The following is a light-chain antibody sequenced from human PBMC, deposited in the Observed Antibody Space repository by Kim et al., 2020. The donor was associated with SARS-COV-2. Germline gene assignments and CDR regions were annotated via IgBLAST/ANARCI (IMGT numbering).Light chain of an antibody. Sequence: EIVLTQSPGTLSLSPGERATLSCRASQSVSSTYLAWYQQKPGQAPRLLIYGAFNRATGIPDRFSGSGSGTDFTLSISRLEPEDFAVYYCQQYGSSQYTFGQGTKLEI. CDR3: QQYGSSQYT. CDR2: GAF. J-gene: IGKJ2*01. CDR1: QSVSSTY. V-gene: IGKV3-20*01.